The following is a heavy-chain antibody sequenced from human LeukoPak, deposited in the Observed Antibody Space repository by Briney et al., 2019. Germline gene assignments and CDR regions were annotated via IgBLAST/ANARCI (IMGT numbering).Heavy chain of an antibody. J-gene: IGHJ6*03. CDR3: ARDTYDKGTTVVTSYYFYMDV. Sequence: GGSLRLSCAVSGFTFTRYWMTWVRQAPGKGLEWVANIKKDGSEKNYVDSVKGRFTISRDNAKNSLYLQMNSLRAEDTAVYYCARDTYDKGTTVVTSYYFYMDVWGKGTTVTVSS. CDR1: GFTFTRYW. CDR2: IKKDGSEK. D-gene: IGHD4-23*01. V-gene: IGHV3-7*01.